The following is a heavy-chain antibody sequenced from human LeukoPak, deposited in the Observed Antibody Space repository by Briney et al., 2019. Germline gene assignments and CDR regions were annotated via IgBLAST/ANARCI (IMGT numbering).Heavy chain of an antibody. D-gene: IGHD6-19*01. Sequence: GGSLRLSCAASGFTFSSYALHWVRQAPGKGLEWVTCISYDGNNKYYTDSVKGRFTITRDNPKNTLYLQMNSLRVEDTAVYYCARSIAVAGTYDYWGQGTLVTVSS. V-gene: IGHV3-30-3*01. CDR1: GFTFSSYA. J-gene: IGHJ4*02. CDR2: ISYDGNNK. CDR3: ARSIAVAGTYDY.